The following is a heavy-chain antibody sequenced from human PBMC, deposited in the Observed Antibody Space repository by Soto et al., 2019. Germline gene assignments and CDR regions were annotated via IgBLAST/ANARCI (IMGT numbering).Heavy chain of an antibody. J-gene: IGHJ5*02. Sequence: SGKVSCKASGGTCNSYASSWVRQAPGQRLEWMREIIPIVGTANSAQKFQGRVTIPADKSTSTAYMELSSLRSEDTAVYYCASQARTSSCSSTSCYEDWFDPWGQGTLFTVSS. V-gene: IGHV1-69*06. D-gene: IGHD2-2*01. CDR2: IIPIVGTA. CDR3: ASQARTSSCSSTSCYEDWFDP. CDR1: GGTCNSYA.